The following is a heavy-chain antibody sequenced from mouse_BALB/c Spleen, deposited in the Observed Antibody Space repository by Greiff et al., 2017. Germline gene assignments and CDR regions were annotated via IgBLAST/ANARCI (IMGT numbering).Heavy chain of an antibody. D-gene: IGHD2-1*01. CDR1: GYSITSDYA. J-gene: IGHJ2*01. CDR2: ISYSGST. Sequence: EVQLQESGPGLVKPSQSLSLTCTVTGYSITSDYAWNWIRQFPGNKLEWMGYISYSGSTSYNPSLKSRISITRDTSKNQFFLQLNSVTTEDTATYYCARSPIYYGNPLFDYWGQGTTLTVSS. CDR3: ARSPIYYGNPLFDY. V-gene: IGHV3-2*02.